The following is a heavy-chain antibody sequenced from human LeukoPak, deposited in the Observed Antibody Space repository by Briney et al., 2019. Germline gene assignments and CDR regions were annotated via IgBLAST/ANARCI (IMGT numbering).Heavy chain of an antibody. D-gene: IGHD6-6*01. CDR1: GFTLGSYW. J-gene: IGHJ4*02. V-gene: IGHV3-7*01. CDR3: ARINSSSSPHFDY. Sequence: GGSLRLSCAASGFTLGSYWMSWVRQAPGKGLEWVANINQDGSEKSYVDSVKGRFTISRDNAKNSLFLQMNSLRAEDTAVYYCARINSSSSPHFDYWGQGTLVTVSS. CDR2: INQDGSEK.